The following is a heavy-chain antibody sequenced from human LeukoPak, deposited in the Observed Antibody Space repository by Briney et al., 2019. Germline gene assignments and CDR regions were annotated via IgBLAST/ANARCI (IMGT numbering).Heavy chain of an antibody. J-gene: IGHJ4*02. V-gene: IGHV1-69*13. CDR3: ARSSLAVAGSVFDY. CDR1: GYTFTGYY. Sequence: ASVKVSCKASGYTFTGYYMHWVRQAPGQGLEWMGGIIPIFGTANYAQKFQGRVTITADESTSTAYMELSSLRSEDTAVYYCARSSLAVAGSVFDYWGQGTLVTVSS. CDR2: IIPIFGTA. D-gene: IGHD6-19*01.